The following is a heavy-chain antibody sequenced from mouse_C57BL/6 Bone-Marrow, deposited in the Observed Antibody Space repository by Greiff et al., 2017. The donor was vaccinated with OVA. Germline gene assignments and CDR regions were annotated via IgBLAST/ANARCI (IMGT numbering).Heavy chain of an antibody. D-gene: IGHD2-1*01. J-gene: IGHJ2*01. CDR2: IYPRDGST. V-gene: IGHV1-85*01. CDR1: GYTFTSYD. Sequence: VQVVESGPELVKPGASVKLSCKASGYTFTSYDINWVKQRPGQGLEWIGWIYPRDGSTKYNEKFKGKATLTVDTSSSTAYMELHSLTSEDSAVYFCAKIYYGNYGLRFPHWGQGTTLTVSS. CDR3: AKIYYGNYGLRFPH.